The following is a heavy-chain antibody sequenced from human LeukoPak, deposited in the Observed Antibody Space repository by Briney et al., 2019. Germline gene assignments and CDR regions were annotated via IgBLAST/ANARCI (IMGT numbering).Heavy chain of an antibody. CDR2: INPNSGGT. D-gene: IGHD6-19*01. V-gene: IGHV1-2*02. CDR3: ARDAKQWLGPFDY. J-gene: IGHJ4*02. Sequence: GGSLRLSCAASGYTFTGYYMHWVRPAPGHGLEWMGWINPNSGGTNYAQKFQGRVTMTRDTSISTAYMELSRLRSDDTAVYYCARDAKQWLGPFDYWGQGTLVTVSS. CDR1: GYTFTGYY.